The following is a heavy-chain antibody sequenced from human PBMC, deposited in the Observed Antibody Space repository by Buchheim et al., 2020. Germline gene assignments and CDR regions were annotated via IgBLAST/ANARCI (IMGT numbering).Heavy chain of an antibody. J-gene: IGHJ5*02. V-gene: IGHV3-7*01. CDR3: AREIPGIAAFGQDWFDP. Sequence: EVQLVESGGGLVQPGGSLRLSRAASGFTFSSYWMSWVRQAPGKGLEWVANIKQDGSEKYYVDSVKGRFTISRDNAKNSLYLQMNSLRAEDTAVYYCAREIPGIAAFGQDWFDPWGQGTL. D-gene: IGHD6-13*01. CDR2: IKQDGSEK. CDR1: GFTFSSYW.